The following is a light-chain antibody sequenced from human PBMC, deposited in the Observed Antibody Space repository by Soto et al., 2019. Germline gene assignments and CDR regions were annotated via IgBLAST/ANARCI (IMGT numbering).Light chain of an antibody. CDR2: GAS. CDR3: QQYGSSPIT. V-gene: IGKV3-20*01. Sequence: EIVLTQSPGTLSLSPGERATLSCRASQSVSSSYLAWYQQKTGQAPRLLIYGASSRATGIPDRLSVSGSGTDFTLTISRLEPEDFAVYYCQQYGSSPITFGQGTRLEIK. J-gene: IGKJ5*01. CDR1: QSVSSSY.